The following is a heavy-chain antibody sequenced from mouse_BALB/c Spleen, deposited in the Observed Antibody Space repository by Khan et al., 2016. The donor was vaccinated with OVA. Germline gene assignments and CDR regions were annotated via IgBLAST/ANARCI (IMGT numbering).Heavy chain of an antibody. Sequence: VQLQQSGPELVKPGASVKMSCKVSGYTFTSYVMHWVKQKPGQGLEWIGYIHPYTYDVKYNEKFKGKATLTSDKSSRTAYMELRGLTSEDSAVYYCVRALHYYGSSYEGFAYWGQGTLVTVSA. J-gene: IGHJ3*01. CDR1: GYTFTSYV. CDR3: VRALHYYGSSYEGFAY. CDR2: IHPYTYDV. D-gene: IGHD1-1*01. V-gene: IGHV1S136*01.